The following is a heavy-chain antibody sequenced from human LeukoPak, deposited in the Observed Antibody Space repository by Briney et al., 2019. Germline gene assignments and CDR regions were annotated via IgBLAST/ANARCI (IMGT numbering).Heavy chain of an antibody. CDR2: IRTKANTYAT. D-gene: IGHD1-26*01. CDR1: GFTFSDAT. V-gene: IGHV3-73*01. CDR3: SGWDGPYEY. Sequence: PGGSLRLSCAASGFTFSDATIYWVRQVSGKGLEWLGHIRTKANTYATAVAASVKGRFTIARLDSKNTAYLQMNSLKSEDTAVYYCSGWDGPYEYWGQGTLVTVSS. J-gene: IGHJ4*02.